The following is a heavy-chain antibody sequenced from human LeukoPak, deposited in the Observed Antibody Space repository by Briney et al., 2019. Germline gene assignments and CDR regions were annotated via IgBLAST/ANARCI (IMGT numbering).Heavy chain of an antibody. Sequence: GGSLRLSCAASGFTFSSYWMSWVRQAPGKGLEWVSSISSSSSYIYYADSVKGRFTISRDNAKNSLYLRMNSLRAEDTAVYYCARDGYDSSGYVDYWGQGTLVTVSS. V-gene: IGHV3-21*01. CDR2: ISSSSSYI. D-gene: IGHD3-22*01. CDR3: ARDGYDSSGYVDY. CDR1: GFTFSSYW. J-gene: IGHJ4*02.